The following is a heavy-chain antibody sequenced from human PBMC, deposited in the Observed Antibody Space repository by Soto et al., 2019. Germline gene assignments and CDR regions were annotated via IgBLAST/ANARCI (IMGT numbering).Heavy chain of an antibody. D-gene: IGHD6-13*01. CDR2: INPNSGGT. CDR1: GYTFTGYY. Sequence: GASVKVSCKASGYTFTGYYMHWVRQAPGQGLEWMGWINPNSGGTNYAQKFQGRVTMTRDTSISTAYMELSRLRSDDTAVYYCARDNGYSGDYYYYGMDVWGQGTTVTVSS. J-gene: IGHJ6*02. CDR3: ARDNGYSGDYYYYGMDV. V-gene: IGHV1-2*02.